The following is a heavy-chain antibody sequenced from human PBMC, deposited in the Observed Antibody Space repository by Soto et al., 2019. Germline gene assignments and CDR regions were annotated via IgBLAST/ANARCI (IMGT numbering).Heavy chain of an antibody. V-gene: IGHV3-21*01. J-gene: IGHJ6*02. CDR3: ARLRTNYYGMDV. D-gene: IGHD1-1*01. CDR1: GFTFSSYS. CDR2: ISSSSSYI. Sequence: GGSLRLSCAASGFTFSSYSMNWVRQAPGKGLEWVSSISSSSSYIYYADSVKGRFTISRDNAKNSLYLQMNSLRAEDTAVYYCARLRTNYYGMDVWGQGTTVTVSS.